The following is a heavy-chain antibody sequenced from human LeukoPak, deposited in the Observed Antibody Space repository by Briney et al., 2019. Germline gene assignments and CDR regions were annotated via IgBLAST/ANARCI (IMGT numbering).Heavy chain of an antibody. Sequence: ASVKVSCKASGYTFTSYGISWVRQAPGQGLEWMGWISAYNGNTNYAQKLQGRVTMTTDTSTSTAYTELRSLRSDDTAVYYCARSGGITIFGVVPPADAFDIWGQGTMVTVSS. CDR3: ARSGGITIFGVVPPADAFDI. D-gene: IGHD3-3*01. CDR2: ISAYNGNT. CDR1: GYTFTSYG. V-gene: IGHV1-18*01. J-gene: IGHJ3*02.